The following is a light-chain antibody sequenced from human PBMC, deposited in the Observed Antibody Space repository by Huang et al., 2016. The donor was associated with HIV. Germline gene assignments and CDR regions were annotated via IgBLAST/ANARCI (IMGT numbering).Light chain of an antibody. Sequence: EIVLTQSPATLSLSPGERATLSCRASQSVGGYLAWYQQKPGQAPRLLIYDTTTRATGIPARFSGSGSETDFTLTISSLEPEDFAVYYCQQPGSFGQGTKVDIK. CDR3: QQPGS. J-gene: IGKJ2*01. V-gene: IGKV3-11*01. CDR1: QSVGGY. CDR2: DTT.